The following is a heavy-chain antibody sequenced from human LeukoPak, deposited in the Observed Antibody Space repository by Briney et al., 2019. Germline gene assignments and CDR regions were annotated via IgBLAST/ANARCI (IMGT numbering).Heavy chain of an antibody. D-gene: IGHD1-7*01. V-gene: IGHV3-23*01. Sequence: GSLRPSCAASGFTFSTFAMSWVRQDPGRGLEWVSSITGAGSTTYYPESVKGRFTISRDNSKNTLYLQMNSLRVEDTAVYFCVRDRNYFEALQRSYWGQGTLVTVSS. J-gene: IGHJ4*02. CDR2: ITGAGSTT. CDR3: VRDRNYFEALQRSY. CDR1: GFTFSTFA.